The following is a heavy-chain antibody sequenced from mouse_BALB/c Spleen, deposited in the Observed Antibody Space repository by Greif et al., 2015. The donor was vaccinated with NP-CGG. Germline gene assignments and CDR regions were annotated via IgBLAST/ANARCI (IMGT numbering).Heavy chain of an antibody. CDR1: GYTFTSYW. CDR2: INPSTGYT. D-gene: IGHD1-1*01. Sequence: QVQLQQSGAELAKPGASVKMSCKASGYTFTSYWMHWVKQRPGQGLEWIGYINPSTGYTEYNQKFKDQATLTADKSSSTAYMQRSSLTSEDSAVYYCGAHYYGTFDYWGQGTTLTVSS. J-gene: IGHJ2*01. CDR3: GAHYYGTFDY. V-gene: IGHV1-7*01.